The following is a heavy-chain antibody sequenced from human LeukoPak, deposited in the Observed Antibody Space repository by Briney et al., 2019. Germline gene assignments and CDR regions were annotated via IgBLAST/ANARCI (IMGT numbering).Heavy chain of an antibody. CDR3: ATSTAAAGTD. CDR2: INTNGANT. J-gene: IGHJ4*02. V-gene: IGHV3-64*05. CDR1: GFTFKSYA. Sequence: GGSLRLSCSASGFTFKSYAMHWVRQAPGKGLEYVSSINTNGANTYYADSVKGRFTISRDNSRNTVYVQMNSLTPEDTAVYYCATSTAAAGTDWGQGTLVTVSS. D-gene: IGHD6-13*01.